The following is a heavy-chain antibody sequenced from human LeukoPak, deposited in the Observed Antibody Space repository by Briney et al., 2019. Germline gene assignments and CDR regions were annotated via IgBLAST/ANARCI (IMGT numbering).Heavy chain of an antibody. CDR3: SGSRTSWYYMDV. J-gene: IGHJ6*03. D-gene: IGHD2-2*01. CDR1: GITFSNYV. V-gene: IGHV3-23*01. Sequence: PGGSLRISCAASGITFSNYVMSWVRQAPGKGLEWVSAISGSGGNTYYADSGKGRFTISRDNSKNTLYLQMNSLRAEDTAVYYCSGSRTSWYYMDVWGKGTTVTVSS. CDR2: ISGSGGNT.